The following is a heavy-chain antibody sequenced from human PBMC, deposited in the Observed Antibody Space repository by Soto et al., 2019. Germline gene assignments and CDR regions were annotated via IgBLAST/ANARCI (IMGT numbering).Heavy chain of an antibody. CDR1: GGTFSSYA. CDR2: IIPIFGTA. J-gene: IGHJ4*02. V-gene: IGHV1-69*06. D-gene: IGHD3-22*01. Sequence: QVQLVQSGAEVKKPGSSVKVSCKASGGTFSSYAISWVRQAPGQGLEWMGGIIPIFGTANYAQKFQGRVTMTADKSTSTDYMELSSLRSEDTAVYYCARGREDYYDSSGYWFFDYWGQGTLVTVSS. CDR3: ARGREDYYDSSGYWFFDY.